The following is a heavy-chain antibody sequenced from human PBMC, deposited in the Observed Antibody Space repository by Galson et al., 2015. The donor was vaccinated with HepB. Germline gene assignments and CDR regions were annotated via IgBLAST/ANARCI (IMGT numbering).Heavy chain of an antibody. Sequence: SLRLSCAASGFVFSTFTMTWVRQAPGKGLEWVASISSTSDNIYYSDSVKGRFTISRDNAEKSLFLQLNSLRVEDTALYYCAAQHPAYCGGDCSQFDYWGHGTLVTVSS. V-gene: IGHV3-21*01. D-gene: IGHD2-21*02. CDR1: GFVFSTFT. CDR3: AAQHPAYCGGDCSQFDY. CDR2: ISSTSDNI. J-gene: IGHJ4*01.